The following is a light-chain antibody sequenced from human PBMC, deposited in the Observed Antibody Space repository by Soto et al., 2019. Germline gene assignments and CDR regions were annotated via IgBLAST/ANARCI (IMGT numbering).Light chain of an antibody. Sequence: QSVLTQSSSASASLGSSVNITCTLSSGHSSYIIAWHQQQPGKAPRYLLKLEGSGSYNKGGGVPDRFSGSSSGADRYLTISNLQSEDEADYYCETWDSNTHVFGGGTKLTVL. J-gene: IGLJ3*02. CDR3: ETWDSNTHV. CDR1: SGHSSYI. CDR2: LEGSGSY. V-gene: IGLV4-60*03.